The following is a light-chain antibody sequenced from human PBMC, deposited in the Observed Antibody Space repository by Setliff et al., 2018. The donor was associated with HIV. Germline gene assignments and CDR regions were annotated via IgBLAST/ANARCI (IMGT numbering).Light chain of an antibody. CDR1: ISNIGSNT. CDR3: AAWDGSLNAYL. J-gene: IGLJ1*01. Sequence: QSVLTQPPPASGTPGRSITISCSGSISNIGSNTVNWYQQLPGTAPKLLMYGVDQRPSGVPDRFSASKSGTSASLAISGLQSEDEADYYCAAWDGSLNAYLFGTGTKVTVL. V-gene: IGLV1-44*01. CDR2: GVD.